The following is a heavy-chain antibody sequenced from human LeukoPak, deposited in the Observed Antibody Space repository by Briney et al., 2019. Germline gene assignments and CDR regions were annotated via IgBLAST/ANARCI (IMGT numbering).Heavy chain of an antibody. J-gene: IGHJ4*02. CDR3: ARDSEYKSSGYYLQIDY. D-gene: IGHD3-22*01. CDR2: ISAYNGNT. CDR1: GYTFTSYG. Sequence: ASVKVSCKASGYTFTSYGISWVRQAPGQGLEWMGWISAYNGNTNYAQKLQGRDTMTTDTSTSTAYMELRSLRSDDTAVYYCARDSEYKSSGYYLQIDYWGQGTLVTVSS. V-gene: IGHV1-18*01.